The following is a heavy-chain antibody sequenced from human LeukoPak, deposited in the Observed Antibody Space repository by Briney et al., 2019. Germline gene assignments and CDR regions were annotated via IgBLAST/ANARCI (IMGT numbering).Heavy chain of an antibody. CDR3: ARSYDTNFDY. J-gene: IGHJ4*02. CDR1: GGSIRSYY. CDR2: IYFSGST. Sequence: KASETLSPTCTVSGGSIRSYYWSWIRQPPGKGLEWIGYIYFSGSTSYNPSLKSRVTISVDRSKNQFSLKLSSVAAADTAVYYCARSYDTNFDYWGQGTLVTVSS. V-gene: IGHV4-59*01. D-gene: IGHD3-3*01.